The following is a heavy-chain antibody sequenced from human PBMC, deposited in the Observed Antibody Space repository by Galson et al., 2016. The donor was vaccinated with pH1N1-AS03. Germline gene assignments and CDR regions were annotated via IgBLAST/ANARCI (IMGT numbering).Heavy chain of an antibody. CDR1: GFTFSSYW. J-gene: IGHJ4*02. CDR2: IKQDGSVE. Sequence: SLRLSCAASGFTFSSYWMTWVRQAPGKGLEWVANIKQDGSVEYYVDSVKGRFTISRDNAKESLYLQMNSLRDEDTGVYYCARIVTMSDFDSWGQGTLVTVSS. D-gene: IGHD2-21*02. CDR3: ARIVTMSDFDS. V-gene: IGHV3-7*01.